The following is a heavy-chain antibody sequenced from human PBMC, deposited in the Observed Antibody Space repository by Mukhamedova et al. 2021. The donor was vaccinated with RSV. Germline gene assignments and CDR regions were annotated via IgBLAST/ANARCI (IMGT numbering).Heavy chain of an antibody. CDR2: VYDSGST. V-gene: IGHV4-59*08. J-gene: IGHJ6*03. Sequence: RQSPGKGLEWIGYVYDSGSTNYNPSLRSRVTISLDTSKNQFSLKLRSVTAADTAVYYCARRRANYMDVWGKGTTVTVSS. CDR3: ARRRANYMDV.